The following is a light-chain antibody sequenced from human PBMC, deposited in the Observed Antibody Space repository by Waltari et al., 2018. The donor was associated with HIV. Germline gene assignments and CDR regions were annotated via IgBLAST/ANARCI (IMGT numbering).Light chain of an antibody. CDR1: QSVSSNY. CDR3: QQYGSFPQT. CDR2: GTS. V-gene: IGKV3-20*01. Sequence: ETPLPQSPATVAWSPGERGLISCRASQSVSSNYLAWYQQKAGQAPRLLISGTSSRAAGIPDRFSGSGSGTDFTLSISRLEPEDVAVYYCQQYGSFPQTFGQGSKVEIK. J-gene: IGKJ1*01.